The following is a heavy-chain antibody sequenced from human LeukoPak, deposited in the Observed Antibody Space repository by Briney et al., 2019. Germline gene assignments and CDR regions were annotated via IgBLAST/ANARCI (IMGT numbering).Heavy chain of an antibody. D-gene: IGHD3-3*01. CDR1: GGTFSSYA. J-gene: IGHJ3*02. CDR3: ARVRDFLSHLFDT. Sequence: ASVKVSCKASGGTFSSYAISWVRQAPGQGLEWMGGIIPIFGTANYAQKFQGRVTITADESTSTAYMELSSLRSEDTAVYYCARVRDFLSHLFDTWGQGTMVTVSS. CDR2: IIPIFGTA. V-gene: IGHV1-69*13.